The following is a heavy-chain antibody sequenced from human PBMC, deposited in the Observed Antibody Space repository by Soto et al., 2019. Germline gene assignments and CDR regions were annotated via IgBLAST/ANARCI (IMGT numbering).Heavy chain of an antibody. Sequence: QVQLVQSGAAVKKPGASVKVSCKASGYTFTSYAMHWVRQAPGQRREWMGWINAGNGNTKYSQKFQGRVTITRDTSASTDHMELSSQRSEDTAVYYCATPWDSSGRPLGVGATTGTFDILGQGKMVTVSS. V-gene: IGHV1-3*01. D-gene: IGHD1-26*01. CDR1: GYTFTSYA. CDR3: ATPWDSSGRPLGVGATTGTFDI. J-gene: IGHJ3*02. CDR2: INAGNGNT.